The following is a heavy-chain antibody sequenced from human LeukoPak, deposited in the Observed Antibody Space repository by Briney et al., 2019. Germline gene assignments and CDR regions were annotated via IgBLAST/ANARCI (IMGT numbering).Heavy chain of an antibody. J-gene: IGHJ3*02. CDR3: AKDISYGSGDDAFDI. CDR1: GYTFTSYD. Sequence: ASVKVSCKASGYTFTSYDINWVRQATGQGLEWMGWMNPNSGNTGYAQKFQGRVTITRNTSISTAYMELSSLRSEDTALYYCAKDISYGSGDDAFDIWGQGTMVTVSS. D-gene: IGHD3-10*01. V-gene: IGHV1-8*03. CDR2: MNPNSGNT.